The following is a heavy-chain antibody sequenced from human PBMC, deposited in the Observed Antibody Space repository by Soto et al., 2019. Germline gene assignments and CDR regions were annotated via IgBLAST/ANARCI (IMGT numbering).Heavy chain of an antibody. Sequence: QVQLVQSGAEVKKPGASVKVSCKASGYTFTSYGISWVRQAPGQGLEWMGWISAYNGNTNYAQKLQGRVTMTTDTSTNTAYMELRSLRSDDTAVYYCAREAVSYYDILTGYYTPDYWGQGTLVTVSS. J-gene: IGHJ4*02. CDR3: AREAVSYYDILTGYYTPDY. D-gene: IGHD3-9*01. CDR2: ISAYNGNT. V-gene: IGHV1-18*04. CDR1: GYTFTSYG.